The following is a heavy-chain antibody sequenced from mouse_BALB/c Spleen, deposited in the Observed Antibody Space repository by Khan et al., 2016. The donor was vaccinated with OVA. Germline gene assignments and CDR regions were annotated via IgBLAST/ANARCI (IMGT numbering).Heavy chain of an antibody. D-gene: IGHD4-1*01. CDR1: GYSITRDYA. CDR3: PSELERSSATDS. J-gene: IGHJ4*01. CDR2: ITNSGST. V-gene: IGHV3-2*02. Sequence: EVQLQESGPGLVKPSQSLSLTCTVTGYSITRDYAWNWIRQFQGNKLEWMGYITNSGSTNYNPSLKSRIYITRDTSKNQYFLQVNSVTTEDTANYYCPSELERSSATDSCGQGTSVTVSS.